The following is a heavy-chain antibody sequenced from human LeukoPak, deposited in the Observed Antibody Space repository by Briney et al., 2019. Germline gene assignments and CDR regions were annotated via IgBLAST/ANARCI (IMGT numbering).Heavy chain of an antibody. CDR1: GFTFSSYA. J-gene: IGHJ4*02. V-gene: IGHV3-23*01. D-gene: IGHD5-18*01. CDR2: ISGSGGST. CDR3: AKEPRGYSYGCQPQEADY. Sequence: GGSLRLSCAASGFTFSSYAMSWVRQAPGKGLEWVSAISGSGGSTYYADSVKGRFTISRDNSKNTLYLQMNSLRAEDTAVYYCAKEPRGYSYGCQPQEADYWGQGTLVTVSS.